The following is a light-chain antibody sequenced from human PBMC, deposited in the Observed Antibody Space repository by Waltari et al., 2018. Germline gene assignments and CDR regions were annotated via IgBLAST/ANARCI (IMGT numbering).Light chain of an antibody. Sequence: EILLTQSPGTLSLSPGERANISCRASQSISNTYLAWLQQKPGQAPRLLIYATSMRATGVPDRFSGSGSGTDFTLTISRLEPEDIAVYYWQQFGYSPYTFGQGTKVEI. CDR2: ATS. CDR1: QSISNTY. J-gene: IGKJ2*01. V-gene: IGKV3-20*01. CDR3: QQFGYSPYT.